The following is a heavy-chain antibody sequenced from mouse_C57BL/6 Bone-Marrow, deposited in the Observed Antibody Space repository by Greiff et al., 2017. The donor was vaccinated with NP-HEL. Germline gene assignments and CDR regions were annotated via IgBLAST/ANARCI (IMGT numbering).Heavy chain of an antibody. Sequence: EVKVVESGGGLVKPGGSLKLSCAASGFTFSDYGMHWVRQAPEKGLEWVAYISSGSSTIYYADTVKGRFTISRDNAKNTLFLQMTSLRSEDTAMYYCARCGYYYGSSPYWYFDVWGTGTTVTVSS. CDR1: GFTFSDYG. CDR2: ISSGSSTI. J-gene: IGHJ1*03. D-gene: IGHD1-1*01. CDR3: ARCGYYYGSSPYWYFDV. V-gene: IGHV5-17*01.